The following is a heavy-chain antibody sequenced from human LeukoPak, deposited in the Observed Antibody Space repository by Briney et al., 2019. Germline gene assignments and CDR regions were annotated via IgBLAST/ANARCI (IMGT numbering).Heavy chain of an antibody. V-gene: IGHV3-21*01. D-gene: IGHD3-9*01. CDR3: ARDRYFDWSGH. CDR2: ISSSSSYI. CDR1: GFSFSSYS. Sequence: GGSLRLSCAASGFSFSSYSMNWVRQAPGKGLEWVSSISSSSSYIYCADSVKGRFTISRDNAKNSLYLQMNSLRAEDTAVYYCARDRYFDWSGHWGQGTLVTVSS. J-gene: IGHJ5*02.